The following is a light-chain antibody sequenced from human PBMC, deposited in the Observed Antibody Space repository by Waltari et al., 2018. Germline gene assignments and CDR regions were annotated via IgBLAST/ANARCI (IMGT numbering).Light chain of an antibody. CDR2: LGS. CDR1: QSLLHSNGYNY. Sequence: DIVMTQSPLSLPVTPGEPASISCRFSQSLLHSNGYNYLDWYLQKPGQSPQLLIYLGSNRASGVPDRFSGSGSGTDFTLKISRVEAEDVAVYYCMQALQAPITFGQGTRLEIK. J-gene: IGKJ5*01. V-gene: IGKV2-28*01. CDR3: MQALQAPIT.